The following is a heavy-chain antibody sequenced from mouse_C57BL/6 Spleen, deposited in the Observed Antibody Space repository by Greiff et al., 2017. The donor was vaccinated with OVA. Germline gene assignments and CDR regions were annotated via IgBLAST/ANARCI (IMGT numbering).Heavy chain of an antibody. J-gene: IGHJ2*01. Sequence: EFQLQQSGPGLVKPGASVKISCKASVYSFTDYNMNWVKQSMGRSLRWIGVINPNYGTTSYNQKFKGKATLTVDQSSSTAYMQLNSLTSEDSAVYYCARSPSTVVAHFDYWGQGTTLTVSS. D-gene: IGHD1-1*01. CDR2: INPNYGTT. V-gene: IGHV1-39*01. CDR1: VYSFTDYN. CDR3: ARSPSTVVAHFDY.